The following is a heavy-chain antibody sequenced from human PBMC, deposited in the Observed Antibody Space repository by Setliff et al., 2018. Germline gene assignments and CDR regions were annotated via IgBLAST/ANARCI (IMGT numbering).Heavy chain of an antibody. CDR3: ARAQNIFGGNFDS. D-gene: IGHD3-3*01. V-gene: IGHV3-48*03. CDR1: GFTSSNHG. Sequence: GGSLRLSCAVSGFTSSNHGMNWVRQAPGKGLEWVSYINSWGTTKYYADSVKGRFTISRDNAKNSLYLQMNSLRAEDTAVYFCARAQNIFGGNFDSWGQGVLVTSPQ. CDR2: INSWGTTK. J-gene: IGHJ4*02.